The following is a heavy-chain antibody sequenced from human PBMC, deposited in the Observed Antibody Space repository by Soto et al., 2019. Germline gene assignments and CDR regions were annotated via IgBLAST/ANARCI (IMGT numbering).Heavy chain of an antibody. V-gene: IGHV3-23*01. J-gene: IGHJ3*02. Sequence: HPGGSLRLSCAASGFTFSSYAMTWIRQAPGKGPEWVSTITADGGTYYADSVKGRFAMSRDTSESTLYLQMNSLGAEDTAAYYCAPHVSCSGGSCQYDAFAIRGQGTMVTVSS. CDR3: APHVSCSGGSCQYDAFAI. CDR2: ITADGGT. CDR1: GFTFSSYA. D-gene: IGHD2-15*01.